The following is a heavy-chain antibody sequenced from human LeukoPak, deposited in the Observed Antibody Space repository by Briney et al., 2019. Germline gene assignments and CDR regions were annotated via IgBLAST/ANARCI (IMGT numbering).Heavy chain of an antibody. J-gene: IGHJ3*02. V-gene: IGHV4-59*01. CDR3: ARCDSGGYGAFDI. CDR2: IYYSGST. D-gene: IGHD3-22*01. Sequence: PSETLSLTCSVSGGSMSSYYWSWIRQPPGKGLEWIGYIYYSGSTNYNPSLKSRVTISVDTSKNQFSLKLSSVTAADTAVYYCARCDSGGYGAFDIWGQGTMVTVSS. CDR1: GGSMSSYY.